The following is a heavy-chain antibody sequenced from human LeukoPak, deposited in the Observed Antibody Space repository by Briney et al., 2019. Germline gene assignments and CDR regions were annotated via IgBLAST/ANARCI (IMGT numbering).Heavy chain of an antibody. CDR2: IYDSGST. Sequence: SETLSLTCTVSGGSVSSGSYYWSWIRQPPGKGLEWIGYIYDSGSTNYNPSPKSRVTISVDTSKNQFSLKLSSVTAADTAVYYCARLQLWTTHWGQGTLVTVSS. D-gene: IGHD5-18*01. CDR3: ARLQLWTTH. J-gene: IGHJ4*02. CDR1: GGSVSSGSYY. V-gene: IGHV4-61*01.